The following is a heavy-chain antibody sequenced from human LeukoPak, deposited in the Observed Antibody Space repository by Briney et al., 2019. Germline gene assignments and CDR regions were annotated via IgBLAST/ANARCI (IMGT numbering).Heavy chain of an antibody. CDR2: ISGSGGST. V-gene: IGHV3-23*01. Sequence: GGSLRLSCAASGFIVSSSYMSWVRQAPGKGLEWVSAISGSGGSTYYADSVKGRFTISRDNSKNTLYLQMNSLRAEDTAVYYCATSDSAVGDTFDYWGQGTLVTVSS. CDR3: ATSDSAVGDTFDY. D-gene: IGHD1-26*01. J-gene: IGHJ4*02. CDR1: GFIVSSSY.